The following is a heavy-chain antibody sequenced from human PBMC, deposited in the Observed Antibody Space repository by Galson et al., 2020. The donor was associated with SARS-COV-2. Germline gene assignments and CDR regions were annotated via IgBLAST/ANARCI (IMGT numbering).Heavy chain of an antibody. D-gene: IGHD3-10*01. CDR3: AHRQPYFNGPGSYSTSYFDR. J-gene: IGHJ4*02. Sequence: SGPTLVKPTQTLTLTCTVSGFSLSTSGVAVGWIRQSPGKAPEWLGIIFWNDDKRYNPSLKNRVTIIKDTYKNQVVLTMANMDPVDSGTYYCAHRQPYFNGPGSYSTSYFDRWGQGIMVTVSS. CDR2: IFWNDDK. CDR1: GFSLSTSGVA. V-gene: IGHV2-5*01.